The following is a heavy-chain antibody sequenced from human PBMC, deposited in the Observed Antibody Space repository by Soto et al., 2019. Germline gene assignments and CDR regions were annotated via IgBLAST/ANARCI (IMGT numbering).Heavy chain of an antibody. CDR1: GFTFSEYA. J-gene: IGHJ6*02. D-gene: IGHD3-10*01. CDR2: VSANGDIT. CDR3: ARGDRGGSGSPASYYFSGLDG. Sequence: EVKVLESGGDLVQPGGSLRLSCVASGFTFSEYAMTWVRQAPGKGLDWVSSVSANGDITYYADSVKGRFTISRDNSNNTLLLQMNSLRAEDTALYYCARGDRGGSGSPASYYFSGLDGWGQGTTVIVSS. V-gene: IGHV3-23*01.